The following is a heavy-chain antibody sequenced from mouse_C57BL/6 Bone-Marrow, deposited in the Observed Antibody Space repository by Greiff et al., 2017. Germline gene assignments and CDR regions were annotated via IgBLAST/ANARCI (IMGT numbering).Heavy chain of an antibody. D-gene: IGHD3-2*02. CDR3: AREGYGFDY. V-gene: IGHV1-82*01. J-gene: IGHJ2*01. CDR1: GYAFSSSW. CDR2: IYPGDGDT. Sequence: VQLQQSGPELVKPGASVKISCKASGYAFSSSWLNWVKQRPGKGLEWIGRIYPGDGDTTSNGKFQGKATLSADKSSSTAYMQLSSLTSEDSAVYFCAREGYGFDYWGQGTTLTVSS.